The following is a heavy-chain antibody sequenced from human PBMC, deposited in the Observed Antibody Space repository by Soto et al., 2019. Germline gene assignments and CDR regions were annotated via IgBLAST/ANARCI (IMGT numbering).Heavy chain of an antibody. CDR3: AKDYSYDILTGYYYFDY. D-gene: IGHD3-9*01. CDR1: AFTFSNYA. CDR2: ISGSGGST. V-gene: IGHV3-23*01. J-gene: IGHJ4*02. Sequence: EVQLLESGGGLVQPGGSLRLSCAASAFTFSNYAMSWVRQAPGKGLEWVSGISGSGGSTYYADSVKGRFTISRDNSKNTLYFQMNSLRADDTAVYYCAKDYSYDILTGYYYFDYWGQGTLVTVSS.